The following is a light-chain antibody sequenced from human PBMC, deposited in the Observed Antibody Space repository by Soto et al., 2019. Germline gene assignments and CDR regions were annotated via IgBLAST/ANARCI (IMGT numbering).Light chain of an antibody. CDR2: RGS. Sequence: EVVLTQSPGTLSLSPGERATLSCRASQNIRGNELAWYQQKPGQAPRLLIYRGSSRATGIPDRFTGRGSGTEFTLTISRLEPEDFAVYYCKYYGTSAPWTFGQGTKVEIK. CDR1: QNIRGNE. V-gene: IGKV3-20*01. CDR3: KYYGTSAPWT. J-gene: IGKJ1*01.